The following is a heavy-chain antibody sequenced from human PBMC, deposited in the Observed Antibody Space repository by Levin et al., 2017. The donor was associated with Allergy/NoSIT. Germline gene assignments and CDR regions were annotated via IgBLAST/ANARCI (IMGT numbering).Heavy chain of an antibody. J-gene: IGHJ4*02. D-gene: IGHD6-19*01. CDR2: IYHSGST. V-gene: IGHV4-38-2*01. CDR3: ARNGSYPTVALSGVAFDY. Sequence: SETLSLTCAVSGPSITSGYYWGWIRQTPGKGLEWIGSIYHSGSTHYNPSLKSRVTISVDTSRNQFSLRLTSVTAADTAVYYCARNGSYPTVALSGVAFDYWGQGILVTVSS. CDR1: GPSITSGYY.